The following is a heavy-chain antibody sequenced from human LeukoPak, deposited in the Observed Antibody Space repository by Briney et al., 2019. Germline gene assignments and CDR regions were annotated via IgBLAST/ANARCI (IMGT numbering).Heavy chain of an antibody. J-gene: IGHJ6*03. CDR3: ARDSSVASSGSPVYYYYMDV. CDR1: GYTFTGYY. CDR2: INPNSGGT. Sequence: GASVKVSCKASGYTFTGYYMHWVRQAPGQGLEWMGWINPNSGGTNYAQKFQGRVTMTRDTSISTAYMELSRLRSDDTAVYYCARDSSVASSGSPVYYYYMDVWGKGTTVIVSS. V-gene: IGHV1-2*02. D-gene: IGHD3-22*01.